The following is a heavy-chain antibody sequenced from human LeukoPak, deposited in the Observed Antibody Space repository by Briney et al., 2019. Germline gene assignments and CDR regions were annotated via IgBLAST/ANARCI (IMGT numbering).Heavy chain of an antibody. J-gene: IGHJ3*02. D-gene: IGHD4-23*01. CDR3: AKSPTVDAAFDI. CDR2: IGYTGGST. Sequence: GGSLRLSCAASGFTFSSYAMNCVRQAPGKGLEWVSGIGYTGGSTFYADSVKGRFTVSRDSSKNTLFLHMNSLRAEDTALYYCAKSPTVDAAFDIWGQGTMVTVSS. CDR1: GFTFSSYA. V-gene: IGHV3-23*01.